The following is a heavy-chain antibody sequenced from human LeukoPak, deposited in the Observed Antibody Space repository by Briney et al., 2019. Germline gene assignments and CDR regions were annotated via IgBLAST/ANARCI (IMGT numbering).Heavy chain of an antibody. CDR2: VNPSGGST. D-gene: IGHD3-10*01. CDR1: GYTFTSYY. V-gene: IGHV1-46*03. Sequence: GASVKVSCKASGYTFTSYYMHWVRQAPGQGLEWMGIVNPSGGSTSYAQKFQGRVTMTRDTSTSTVYMELSSLRSEDTAVYHCAGRFRTHIDYWGQGTLVTVSS. CDR3: AGRFRTHIDY. J-gene: IGHJ4*02.